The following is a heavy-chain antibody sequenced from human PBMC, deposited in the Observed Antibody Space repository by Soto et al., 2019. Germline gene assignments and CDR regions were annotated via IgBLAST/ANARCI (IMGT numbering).Heavy chain of an antibody. CDR2: VSHDGRNT. CDR1: GFTFSDYA. J-gene: IGHJ4*02. D-gene: IGHD6-19*01. V-gene: IGHV3-30*03. Sequence: GGSLRLSCAASGFTFSDYAMHWVRQAPGKGLEWVAVVSHDGRNTHYADSVKGRVTITRDTSASTAYMELSSLRSEDTAVYYCARAVAVAADFDYWGQGTLVTVSS. CDR3: ARAVAVAADFDY.